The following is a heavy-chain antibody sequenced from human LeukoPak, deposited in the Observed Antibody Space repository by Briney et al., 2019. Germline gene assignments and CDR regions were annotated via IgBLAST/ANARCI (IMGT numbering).Heavy chain of an antibody. CDR2: IYYSGST. CDR1: GGSISSSSYY. D-gene: IGHD3-10*01. CDR3: ASGYYYYGSGNYPRY. Sequence: PSETLSLTCTVSGGSISSSSYYWGWIRQPPGKGLEWIGSIYYSGSTYYNLSLKSRVTISVDTSKNQFSLKLSSVTAADTAVYYCASGYYYYGSGNYPRYWGQGTLVTVSS. V-gene: IGHV4-39*01. J-gene: IGHJ4*02.